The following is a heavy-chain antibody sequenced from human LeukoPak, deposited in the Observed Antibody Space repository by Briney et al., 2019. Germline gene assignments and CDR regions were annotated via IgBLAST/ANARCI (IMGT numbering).Heavy chain of an antibody. V-gene: IGHV4-4*07. CDR3: ARSVVVIAETYYYYYYMDV. Sequence: PSETLSLTCTVSGGSISSYYWSWIRQPAGKGLEWIGRIYTSGSTNYNPSLKSRVTMSVDTSKNQFSLKLSSVTAADTAVYCCARSVVVIAETYYYYYYMDVWGKGTTVTVSS. CDR2: IYTSGST. CDR1: GGSISSYY. J-gene: IGHJ6*03. D-gene: IGHD2-21*01.